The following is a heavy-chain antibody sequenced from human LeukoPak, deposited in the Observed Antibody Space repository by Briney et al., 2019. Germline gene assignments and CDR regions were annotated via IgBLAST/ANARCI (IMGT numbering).Heavy chain of an antibody. CDR1: GFTFRIYW. J-gene: IGHJ4*02. Sequence: GGSLRLSGAASGFTFRIYWMSWVRQAPGKGLEWVANIKQDGSEKYYVDSVKGRFTISRDNAKNSLYLQMNSLRPDDTAVYYCARDLLWFGELLPAGEFYFEYWGQGTLVTVSS. CDR2: IKQDGSEK. CDR3: ARDLLWFGELLPAGEFYFEY. V-gene: IGHV3-7*01. D-gene: IGHD3-10*01.